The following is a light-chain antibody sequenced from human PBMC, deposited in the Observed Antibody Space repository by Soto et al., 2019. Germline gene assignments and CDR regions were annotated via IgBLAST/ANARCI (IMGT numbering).Light chain of an antibody. CDR1: SSNIGKNT. CDR3: AAWDDGLIGSVA. Sequence: QAVVTQPPSASGTPGQRVTISCSGSSSNIGKNTVNWYQQLPGTAPQLLMYRDNQRPSGVPDRFSGSKSGTSAYLTISGLQSDDEADYYCAAWDDGLIGSVAFGGGTKVTVL. J-gene: IGLJ2*01. CDR2: RDN. V-gene: IGLV1-44*01.